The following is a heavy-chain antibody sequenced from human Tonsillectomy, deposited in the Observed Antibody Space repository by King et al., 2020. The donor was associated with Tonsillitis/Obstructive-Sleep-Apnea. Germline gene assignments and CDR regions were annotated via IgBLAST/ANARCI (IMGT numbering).Heavy chain of an antibody. CDR2: IYYSGST. Sequence: VQLQESGPGLVKPSQTLSLTCTVSGGSISSGGYYWSWIRQHPGKGLEWIGYIYYSGSTYYNPSLKSRVTISVDTHKNQFSLKLISVTAADTAVYYCAREGRYYYDSSGYYQYYFDYWGQGTLVTVSS. CDR1: GGSISSGGYY. CDR3: AREGRYYYDSSGYYQYYFDY. J-gene: IGHJ4*02. V-gene: IGHV4-31*03. D-gene: IGHD3-22*01.